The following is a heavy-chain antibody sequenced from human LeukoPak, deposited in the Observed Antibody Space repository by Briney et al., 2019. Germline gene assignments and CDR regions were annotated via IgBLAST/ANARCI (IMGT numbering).Heavy chain of an antibody. J-gene: IGHJ4*02. Sequence: SETLSPTCTVSGGSISSSSYYWGWIRQPPGKGLEWIGSIYYSGSTYYNPSLKSRVTISVDTSKNQFSLKLSSVTAADTAVYYCARHGSSPYDILTGYFDYWGQGTLVTVSS. CDR2: IYYSGST. CDR3: ARHGSSPYDILTGYFDY. V-gene: IGHV4-39*01. CDR1: GGSISSSSYY. D-gene: IGHD3-9*01.